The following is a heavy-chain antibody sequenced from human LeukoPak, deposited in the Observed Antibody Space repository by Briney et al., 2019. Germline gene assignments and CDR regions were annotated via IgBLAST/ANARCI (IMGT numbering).Heavy chain of an antibody. V-gene: IGHV1-69*13. CDR1: GGTFSSYA. Sequence: ASVKVSCKASGGTFSSYAISWVRQAPGQGLEWMGGIIALFGTANYAQKFQGRLTITADESTSTAYMELSSLRSEDTAVYYCARIRDGYNSYFFYGMDVWGQGTTVTVSS. J-gene: IGHJ6*02. D-gene: IGHD5-24*01. CDR3: ARIRDGYNSYFFYGMDV. CDR2: IIALFGTA.